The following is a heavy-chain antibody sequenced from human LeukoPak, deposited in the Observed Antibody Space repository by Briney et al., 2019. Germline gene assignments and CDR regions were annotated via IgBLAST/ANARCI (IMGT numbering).Heavy chain of an antibody. D-gene: IGHD3-22*01. V-gene: IGHV4-30-2*01. J-gene: IGHJ4*02. Sequence: SQTLSLTCAVSGGSISSGGYSWSWIRQPPGKGLEWIGYIYHSGSTYYNPSLKSRVTISVDRSKNQFSLKLSSVTAADTAVYYCARRGDYYDSSGYWTNFDYWGQGTLVTVSS. CDR3: ARRGDYYDSSGYWTNFDY. CDR1: GGSISSGGYS. CDR2: IYHSGST.